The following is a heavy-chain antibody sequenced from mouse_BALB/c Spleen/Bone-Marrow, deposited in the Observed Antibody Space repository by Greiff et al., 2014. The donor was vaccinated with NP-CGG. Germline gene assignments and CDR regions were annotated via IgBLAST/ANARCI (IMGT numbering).Heavy chain of an antibody. CDR2: ISHGGGTT. J-gene: IGHJ4*01. D-gene: IGHD2-3*01. CDR3: TRHGGYYPYYYAMDY. CDR1: GFAFSSYD. V-gene: IGHV5-12-1*01. Sequence: EVKLEESXGGLVKPGGSLKLSCAASGFAFSSYDMSWVRQTPEKRLEWVAYISHGGGTTYYSDTVKGRFTISRDNAKNTLYLQMSSLKSEDTAIYYCTRHGGYYPYYYAMDYWGQGTSVTVSS.